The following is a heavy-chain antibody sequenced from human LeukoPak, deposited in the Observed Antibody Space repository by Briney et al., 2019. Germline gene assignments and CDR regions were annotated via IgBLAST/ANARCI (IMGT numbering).Heavy chain of an antibody. CDR1: GYTFTSYY. D-gene: IGHD3-10*01. V-gene: IGHV1-46*01. J-gene: IGHJ4*02. Sequence: ASVKVSCKASGYTFTSYYMHWVRQATGQGLEWRGIINPSVGSTSYAQNYQGRVTMTRDTSTSTVYMELSSLRSEDTAVYYCARGSYYGSGSFPSIDYWGQGTLVTVSS. CDR2: INPSVGST. CDR3: ARGSYYGSGSFPSIDY.